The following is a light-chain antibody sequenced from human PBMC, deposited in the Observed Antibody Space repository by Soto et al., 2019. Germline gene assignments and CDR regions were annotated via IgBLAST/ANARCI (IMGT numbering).Light chain of an antibody. Sequence: QSVLTQPASVSGSPGQSIIISCTGTSSDVGSYNYVSWYQHHPGKAPKFMIYDVSNRPSGVSNRFSGSKSGNTASLTISGLQAEDEADYYCSSYTTRGTLVFGSGSKLTVL. CDR3: SSYTTRGTLV. J-gene: IGLJ1*01. CDR2: DVS. CDR1: SSDVGSYNY. V-gene: IGLV2-14*03.